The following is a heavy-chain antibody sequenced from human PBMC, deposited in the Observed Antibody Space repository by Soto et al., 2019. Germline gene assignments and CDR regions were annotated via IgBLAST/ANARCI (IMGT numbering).Heavy chain of an antibody. J-gene: IGHJ4*02. CDR1: GFTFSSYA. D-gene: IGHD4-17*01. CDR2: ISYDGSNK. Sequence: PGGSLRLSCAASGFTFSSYAMHWVRQAPGKGLEWVAVISYDGSNKYYADSVKGRFTISRDNSKNTLYLQMNSLRAEDTAVYYCARDRSDYGGIYYFDYWGQGTLVTVSS. CDR3: ARDRSDYGGIYYFDY. V-gene: IGHV3-30-3*01.